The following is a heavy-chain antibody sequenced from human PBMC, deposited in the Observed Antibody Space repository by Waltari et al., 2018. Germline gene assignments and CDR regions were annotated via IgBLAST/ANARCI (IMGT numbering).Heavy chain of an antibody. CDR2: IKSRGVTR. Sequence: EVQLVESGGGLVHPGGSLRLSCTASGFAFVDFSMTWVRQAPGKGVACVSYIKSRGVTRYQADSVNGRFIISRDNAKNSLYLQMNSLRAEDTAVYYCAKTRVVGPSIDALDIWGRGTLVTVSS. V-gene: IGHV3-48*01. CDR3: AKTRVVGPSIDALDI. CDR1: GFAFVDFS. D-gene: IGHD1-26*01. J-gene: IGHJ3*02.